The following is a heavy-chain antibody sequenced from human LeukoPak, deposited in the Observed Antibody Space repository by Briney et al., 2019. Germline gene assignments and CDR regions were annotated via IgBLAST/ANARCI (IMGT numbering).Heavy chain of an antibody. J-gene: IGHJ4*02. CDR1: GFTISNFA. V-gene: IGHV3-30*04. CDR3: ARGWRYSSPYYFDF. D-gene: IGHD6-13*01. CDR2: VSYDEKNK. Sequence: GTSLRLSCAVSGFTISNFAMHWVRQAPGKGLEWVAVVSYDEKNKFYADSVKGRFTVSRDNSKNTVYLQMSNLRTEDTAVYHCARGWRYSSPYYFDFWGQGTLVTVSS.